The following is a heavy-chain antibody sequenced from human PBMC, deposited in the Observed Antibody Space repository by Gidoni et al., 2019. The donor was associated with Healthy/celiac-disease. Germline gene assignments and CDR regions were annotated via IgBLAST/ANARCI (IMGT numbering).Heavy chain of an antibody. V-gene: IGHV3-9*01. D-gene: IGHD2-2*01. CDR3: AKGSGVVVPAATDY. Sequence: EVQLVESGGGLVQPGRSLRLSCAASGFPFDDYAMHWVRQAPGKGLEWVSGISWNSGSIGYADSVKGRFTISRDNAKNSLYLQMNSLRAEDTALYYCAKGSGVVVPAATDYWGQGTLVTVSS. CDR2: ISWNSGSI. CDR1: GFPFDDYA. J-gene: IGHJ4*02.